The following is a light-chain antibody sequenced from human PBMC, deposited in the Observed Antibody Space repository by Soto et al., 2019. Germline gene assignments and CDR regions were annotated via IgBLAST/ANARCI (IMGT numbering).Light chain of an antibody. V-gene: IGLV2-11*01. Sequence: QSALTQPRSVSGSPGQSVTISCTGTSSDVGVYNYVSWYQQHPGKAPKLMIYDVSKRPSGVADRFSGSQSGNTASLTISGLQAEDEADYSCCSYAGSYTFVFGTGTKVTVL. J-gene: IGLJ1*01. CDR1: SSDVGVYNY. CDR2: DVS. CDR3: CSYAGSYTFV.